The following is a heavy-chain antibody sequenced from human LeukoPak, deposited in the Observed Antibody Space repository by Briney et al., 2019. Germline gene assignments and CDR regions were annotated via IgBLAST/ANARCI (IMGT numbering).Heavy chain of an antibody. Sequence: GGSLRLSCAASGFTVSSNYMSWVRQAPGKGLEWVSSFYRGISTYYADSVKGRFTTSRDHSKNTVYLQMDSLRPEDTAVYYCARYYDSSGYTQGAFDIWGQGAMVTVS. CDR2: FYRGIST. J-gene: IGHJ3*02. CDR3: ARYYDSSGYTQGAFDI. D-gene: IGHD3-22*01. V-gene: IGHV3-66*02. CDR1: GFTVSSNY.